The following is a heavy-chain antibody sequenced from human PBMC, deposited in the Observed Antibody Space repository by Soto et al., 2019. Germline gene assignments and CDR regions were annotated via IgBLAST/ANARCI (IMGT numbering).Heavy chain of an antibody. D-gene: IGHD6-19*01. Sequence: QVQLQESGPGLVKPSETLSLTCTVSGGSISSYYWSWIRQPPGKGLEWIGYFYYGGSTNYNPSLTSRVTISIDTSKNQFSLNLFSVTAADTAVSYCAGGFSSVVFDVWGQGTMVTVSS. CDR3: AGGFSSVVFDV. V-gene: IGHV4-59*01. CDR2: FYYGGST. CDR1: GGSISSYY. J-gene: IGHJ3*01.